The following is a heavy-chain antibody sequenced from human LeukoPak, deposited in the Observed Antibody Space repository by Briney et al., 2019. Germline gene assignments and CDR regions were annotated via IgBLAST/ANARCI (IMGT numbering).Heavy chain of an antibody. CDR2: IIPIFGTA. D-gene: IGHD6-13*01. V-gene: IGHV1-69*01. CDR3: ARGKGAATSTFDY. Sequence: RASVKVSCKASGGTFSSYAISWVRQAPGQGLEWMGGIIPIFGTANYAQKFQGRVTITADESTSTAYMELSSLRSEDTAVYYCARGKGAATSTFDYWGQGTLVIVSS. J-gene: IGHJ4*02. CDR1: GGTFSSYA.